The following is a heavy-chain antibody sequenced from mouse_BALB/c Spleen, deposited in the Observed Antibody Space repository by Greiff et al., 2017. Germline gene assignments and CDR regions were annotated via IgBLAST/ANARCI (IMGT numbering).Heavy chain of an antibody. CDR1: GYTFTDYY. V-gene: IGHV1-26*01. CDR2: VNPNNGGT. Sequence: EVQLQQSGPELVKPGASVKISCKASGYTFTDYYMNWVKQSHGKSLEWIGLVNPNNGGTSYNQKFKGKATLTVDKSSSTAYMELRSLTSEDSAVYYCARLWLRRTRACYWGQGTTLTVSS. D-gene: IGHD2-2*01. J-gene: IGHJ2*01. CDR3: ARLWLRRTRACY.